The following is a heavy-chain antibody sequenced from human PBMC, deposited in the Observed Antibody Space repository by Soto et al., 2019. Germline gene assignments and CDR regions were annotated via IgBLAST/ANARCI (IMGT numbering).Heavy chain of an antibody. CDR1: GGSISSGDYY. D-gene: IGHD6-13*01. J-gene: IGHJ5*02. CDR3: VRGGIAGNWFDP. CDR2: IYYSGST. V-gene: IGHV4-30-4*01. Sequence: SETLSLTCTVSGGSISSGDYYWSWIRQPPGKGLEWIGYIYYSGSTDYNPSLKSRIIISADTSKNQFSLKLTSVTAADTAVYYCVRGGIAGNWFDPWGQGTLVTVSS.